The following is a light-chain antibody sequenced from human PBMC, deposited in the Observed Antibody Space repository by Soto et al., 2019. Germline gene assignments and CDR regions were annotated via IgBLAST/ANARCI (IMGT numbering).Light chain of an antibody. Sequence: DIQMTQSPSSLSASVGDRVTITCRASQSISSSLNWYQQKPGKAPKLLIYAASSLQSGVPSRFSGSGSGTDFTLTISSLQPEDFATDYCQQSYSTPPITFGHGTRLEIK. CDR1: QSISSS. J-gene: IGKJ5*01. CDR2: AAS. V-gene: IGKV1-39*01. CDR3: QQSYSTPPIT.